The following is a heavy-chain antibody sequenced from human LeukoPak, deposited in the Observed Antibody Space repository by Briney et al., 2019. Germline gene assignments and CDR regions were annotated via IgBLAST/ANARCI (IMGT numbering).Heavy chain of an antibody. J-gene: IGHJ6*03. CDR2: INPNSGGT. D-gene: IGHD4-17*01. V-gene: IGHV1-2*02. Sequence: ASVKVSCKASGYTFTGYYMHWVRQAPGQGLEWMGWINPNSGGTNYAQKFQGRVTMTRDTSISTAYMELSSLRSEDTAVYYCARASLHYGDYSNYYMDVWGKGTTVTVSS. CDR3: ARASLHYGDYSNYYMDV. CDR1: GYTFTGYY.